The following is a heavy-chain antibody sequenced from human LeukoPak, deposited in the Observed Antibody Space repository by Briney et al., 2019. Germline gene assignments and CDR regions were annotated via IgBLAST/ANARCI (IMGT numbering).Heavy chain of an antibody. CDR1: GGSISSSSYY. CDR3: ARRVSSGWYYFDY. D-gene: IGHD6-19*01. V-gene: IGHV4-39*01. CDR2: IYYSGST. Sequence: SETLSLTCTVSGGSISSSSYYWGWIRQPPGKGLEWIGSIYYSGSTYYNPSLKSRDTISVDTSKNQFSLKLSSATAADTAVYYCARRVSSGWYYFDYWGQGTLVTVSS. J-gene: IGHJ4*02.